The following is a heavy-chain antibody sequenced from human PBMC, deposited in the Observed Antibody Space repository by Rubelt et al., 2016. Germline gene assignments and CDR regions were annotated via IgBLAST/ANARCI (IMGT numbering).Heavy chain of an antibody. V-gene: IGHV4-34*01. Sequence: QVQLQQWGAGLLKPSETLSLSCAVYGGSFSGYYWSWIRQPPGKGLEWIGSSYYSGSVYYKPSLKSRVTISVDTSKNQFSLKLNSVTAADTAVYYCARGVVAFTYRYYFDHWGQGTLVTVSS. D-gene: IGHD1-14*01. J-gene: IGHJ4*02. CDR1: GGSFSGYY. CDR3: ARGVVAFTYRYYFDH. CDR2: SYYSGSV.